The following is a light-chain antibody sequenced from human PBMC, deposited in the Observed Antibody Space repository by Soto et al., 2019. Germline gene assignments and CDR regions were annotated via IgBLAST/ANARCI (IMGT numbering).Light chain of an antibody. V-gene: IGKV3-20*01. CDR1: QSVSSRY. J-gene: IGKJ1*01. Sequence: EILLTQSAGNLSLSPGERATLSSGASQSVSSRYLAWYQQKNGQAPRLVIYGASSRATGIPDRFSGSGYGTDFNLTISRLEPEDFAVYYCQQYDNSAWTFGQGTKVDIK. CDR2: GAS. CDR3: QQYDNSAWT.